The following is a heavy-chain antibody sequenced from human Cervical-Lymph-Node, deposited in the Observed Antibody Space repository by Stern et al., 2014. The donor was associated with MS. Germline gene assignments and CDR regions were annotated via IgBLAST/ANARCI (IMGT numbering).Heavy chain of an antibody. CDR2: INPNSGGT. V-gene: IGHV1-2*06. D-gene: IGHD3-22*01. CDR3: ARDRYYDSSGYPLGGFDI. Sequence: VQLVQSGAEVKKPGASVKVSCKASGYTFTGYDMPWVRQAPGQGLEWMGRINPNSGGTIYAQKFQGRVTMTRDTSISTAYMELSRLRSDDTAVYYCARDRYYDSSGYPLGGFDIWGQGTMVTVSS. J-gene: IGHJ3*02. CDR1: GYTFTGYD.